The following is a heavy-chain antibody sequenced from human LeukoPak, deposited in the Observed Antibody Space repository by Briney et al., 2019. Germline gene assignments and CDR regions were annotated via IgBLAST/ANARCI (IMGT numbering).Heavy chain of an antibody. Sequence: GGSLRLSCAASGFTFSTYSMNWVRQAPGKGLEWVSSMSNSIHYADSVKGRFTISRDNAKNLLYLQMNSLRDDDTAVYYCARETLEAFGFWGQGTMVTVSS. CDR3: ARETLEAFGF. CDR2: MSNSI. J-gene: IGHJ3*01. V-gene: IGHV3-21*06. CDR1: GFTFSTYS. D-gene: IGHD1-1*01.